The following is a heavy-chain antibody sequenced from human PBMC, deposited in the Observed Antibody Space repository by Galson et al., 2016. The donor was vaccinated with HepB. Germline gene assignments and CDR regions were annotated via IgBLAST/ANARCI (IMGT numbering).Heavy chain of an antibody. J-gene: IGHJ4*02. V-gene: IGHV1-2*02. CDR3: ATVGVDTSMVTFPFDY. Sequence: SVKVSCKASGYNFTDYYLHWVRQAPGQGLEWLGWINPKSGDTIYAHKFQGRVTMTRDTSINTAYMELTRLRSDDTAVYYCATVGVDTSMVTFPFDYWGQGILVTVSS. CDR2: INPKSGDT. D-gene: IGHD5-18*01. CDR1: GYNFTDYY.